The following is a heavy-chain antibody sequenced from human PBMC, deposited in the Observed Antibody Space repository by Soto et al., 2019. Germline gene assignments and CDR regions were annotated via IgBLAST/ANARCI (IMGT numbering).Heavy chain of an antibody. J-gene: IGHJ4*02. Sequence: QVQLQESGPGLVKPSQTLSLTCTVSGGSISSGGYYWSWIRQHPGKGLEWIGYIYYSGSTYYNPSLKSRVTISVDTSKNHFSLKLSSVSAADTAVYYCARGGGSQGSYDFWSGFEVDYWGQGTLVTVSS. CDR2: IYYSGST. V-gene: IGHV4-31*03. CDR3: ARGGGSQGSYDFWSGFEVDY. D-gene: IGHD3-3*01. CDR1: GGSISSGGYY.